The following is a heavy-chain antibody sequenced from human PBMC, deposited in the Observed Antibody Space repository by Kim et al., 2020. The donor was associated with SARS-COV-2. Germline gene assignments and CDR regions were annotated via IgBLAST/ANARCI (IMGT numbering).Heavy chain of an antibody. Sequence: GGSLRLSCAASAFTFNLYGMHWVRQAPGKGLEWVAFISYDGINKFYADSVKGRFTISRDNSKNTLSLQMNSLRDEDTAVYYCAKDAVPVGAATYFDNWGQGSLVNVSS. V-gene: IGHV3-30*18. CDR1: AFTFNLYG. CDR3: AKDAVPVGAATYFDN. J-gene: IGHJ4*02. D-gene: IGHD2-15*01. CDR2: ISYDGINK.